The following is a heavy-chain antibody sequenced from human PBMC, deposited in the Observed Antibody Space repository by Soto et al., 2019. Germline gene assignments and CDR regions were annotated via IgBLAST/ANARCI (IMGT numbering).Heavy chain of an antibody. J-gene: IGHJ4*02. D-gene: IGHD4-4*01. CDR1: GFTCSSYG. CDR2: IWYDGSNK. V-gene: IGHV3-33*01. Sequence: GGSLRLSWAASGFTCSSYGMHWVRQAPGKGLEWVAVIWYDGSNKYYADSVKGRFTISRDNSKNTLYLQMNSLRAEDTAVYYCARSPILLAPTTVTYYFDYWGQGTLVTVSS. CDR3: ARSPILLAPTTVTYYFDY.